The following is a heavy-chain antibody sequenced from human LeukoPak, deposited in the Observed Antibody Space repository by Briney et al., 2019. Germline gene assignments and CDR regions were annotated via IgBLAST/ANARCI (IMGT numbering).Heavy chain of an antibody. Sequence: GRSLRLSCAASGFTFSSYAMHWVRQAPGKGLEWVAVISYDGSNKYYADSVKGRFTISRDNSKNTLYLQMNSLRAEDTAVYYCARAIRYYDILTGLDYWGQGTLVTVSS. J-gene: IGHJ4*02. V-gene: IGHV3-30-3*01. D-gene: IGHD3-9*01. CDR2: ISYDGSNK. CDR1: GFTFSSYA. CDR3: ARAIRYYDILTGLDY.